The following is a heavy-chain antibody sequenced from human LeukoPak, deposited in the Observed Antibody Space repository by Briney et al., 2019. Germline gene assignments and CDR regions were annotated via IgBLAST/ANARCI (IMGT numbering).Heavy chain of an antibody. Sequence: KTGGSLRLSCAASGFTFSLYNMNWVRQAPGKGLEWVSQISASETSIKYADSVKGRFTISRDNAKSTLYLQMNGLRAEDTAVYYCSRSAYYDGSGNYYDYWGQGTLVTVSS. J-gene: IGHJ4*02. CDR2: ISASETSI. CDR1: GFTFSLYN. CDR3: SRSAYYDGSGNYYDY. V-gene: IGHV3-21*05. D-gene: IGHD3-22*01.